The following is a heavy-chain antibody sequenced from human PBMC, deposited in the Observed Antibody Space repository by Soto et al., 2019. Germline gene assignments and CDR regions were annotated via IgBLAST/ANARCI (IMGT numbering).Heavy chain of an antibody. CDR2: IYPGDSDT. CDR3: ARHGPCKRITIFGVVIKGEFYGMDV. CDR1: GYNFGAYW. V-gene: IGHV5-51*01. J-gene: IGHJ6*02. Sequence: PGESLKISCKGSGYNFGAYWIGWVRQMPGTGLEWMGIIYPGDSDTRYSPSFQGQVTISADKSISTAYLQWSSLKASDTAMYYCARHGPCKRITIFGVVIKGEFYGMDVWGQGTTVTVSS. D-gene: IGHD3-3*01.